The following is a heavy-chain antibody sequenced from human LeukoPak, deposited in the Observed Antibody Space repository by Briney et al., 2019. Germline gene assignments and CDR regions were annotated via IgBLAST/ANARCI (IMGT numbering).Heavy chain of an antibody. CDR1: GGSISSYY. D-gene: IGHD6-13*01. CDR2: IYTSGST. Sequence: PSETLSLTCTVPGGSISSYYWSWIRQPAGKGLEWIGRIYTSGSTNYNPSLKSRVTMSVDTSKNQFSLKLSSVTAADTAVYYCARDLLAAAAGTYFDYWGQGTLVTVSS. J-gene: IGHJ4*02. CDR3: ARDLLAAAAGTYFDY. V-gene: IGHV4-4*07.